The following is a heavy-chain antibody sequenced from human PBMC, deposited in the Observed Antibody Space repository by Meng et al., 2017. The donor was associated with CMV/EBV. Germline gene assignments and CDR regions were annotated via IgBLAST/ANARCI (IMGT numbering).Heavy chain of an antibody. CDR3: ARPYCTSPRCWLYYYGLDV. V-gene: IGHV3-30-3*01. D-gene: IGHD2-8*01. CDR2: ISSDGSKA. J-gene: IGHJ6*02. Sequence: GESLKISGEASGFTFGSYAIHWVRQAPGKGLEWVAVISSDGSKAYYADSVRGRFTISRDNSKNTLHLQMVSLRAEDTAVYYCARPYCTSPRCWLYYYGLDVWGQGTTVTVSS. CDR1: GFTFGSYA.